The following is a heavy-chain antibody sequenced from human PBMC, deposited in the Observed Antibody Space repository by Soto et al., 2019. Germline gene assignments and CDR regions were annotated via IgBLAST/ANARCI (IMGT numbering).Heavy chain of an antibody. Sequence: EGSQRLSYAASGFNFSSYAMSWVRQAPGKGLEWVSAISGSGGSTYYADSVKGRFTTSRDTSKTTLYLQMNSLRAEDTAVYYCAKAVEMATIGLYGWFDYWGQGTLVTVSS. V-gene: IGHV3-23*01. J-gene: IGHJ4*02. D-gene: IGHD5-12*01. CDR3: AKAVEMATIGLYGWFDY. CDR2: ISGSGGST. CDR1: GFNFSSYA.